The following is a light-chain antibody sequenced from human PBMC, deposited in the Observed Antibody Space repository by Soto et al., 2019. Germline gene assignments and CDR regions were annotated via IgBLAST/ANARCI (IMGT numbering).Light chain of an antibody. CDR1: QSISSY. Sequence: DIQMTQSPSSLSASVGDRVTITCRASQSISSYLNWYQQKPGKAPKLLIYAASSLQIGVPSRFSGIGSATDFTLSTSSLQPEDFATYYCQQSYSTPWTFGQGTEVEIK. J-gene: IGKJ1*01. V-gene: IGKV1-39*01. CDR2: AAS. CDR3: QQSYSTPWT.